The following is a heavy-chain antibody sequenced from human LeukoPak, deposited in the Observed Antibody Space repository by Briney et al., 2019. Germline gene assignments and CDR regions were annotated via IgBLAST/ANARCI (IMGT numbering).Heavy chain of an antibody. V-gene: IGHV3-7*03. D-gene: IGHD5-18*01. J-gene: IGHJ2*01. CDR2: IKQDGGEK. CDR3: ARPDTAMGMDWYFDL. Sequence: PGGSLRLSCAASGFTFSSYWMNWARQAPGKGLEWVANIKQDGGEKYYVDSVKGRFTISRDNAKNSLYLQMNSLRAEDTAVYYCARPDTAMGMDWYFDLWGRGTLVTVSS. CDR1: GFTFSSYW.